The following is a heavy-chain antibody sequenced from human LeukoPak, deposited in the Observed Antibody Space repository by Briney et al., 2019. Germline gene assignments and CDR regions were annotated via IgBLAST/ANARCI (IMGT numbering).Heavy chain of an antibody. CDR2: MNPNSGHT. CDR1: GYTFTSFD. CDR3: ARATVTTKTWYFDL. V-gene: IGHV1-8*01. Sequence: GASVKVSCKASGYTFTSFDINWVRQATGQGLEWMGWMNPNSGHTGYAQKFQGRVTMTRNTSISTAYMELSSLRSEDTAVYYCARATVTTKTWYFDLWGRGTLVTVSS. J-gene: IGHJ2*01. D-gene: IGHD4-17*01.